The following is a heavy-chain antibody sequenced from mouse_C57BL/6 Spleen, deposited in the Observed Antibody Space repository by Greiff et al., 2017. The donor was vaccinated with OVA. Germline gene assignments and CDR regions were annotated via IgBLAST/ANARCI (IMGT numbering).Heavy chain of an antibody. D-gene: IGHD4-1*01. CDR3: ARSESGRRFAY. CDR1: GYTFTDYY. CDR2: IYPGSGNT. V-gene: IGHV1-76*01. Sequence: QVQLQQPGAELVRPGASVKLSCKASGYTFTDYYINWVKQRPGQGLEWIARIYPGSGNTYYNEKFKGKATLTADKSSSTAYMQLSSLTSEDSAVYFCARSESGRRFAYWGQGTLVTVSA. J-gene: IGHJ3*01.